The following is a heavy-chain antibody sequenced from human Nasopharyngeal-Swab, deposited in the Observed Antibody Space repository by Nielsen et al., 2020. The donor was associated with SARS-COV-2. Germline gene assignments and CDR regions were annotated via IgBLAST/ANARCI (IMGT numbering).Heavy chain of an antibody. J-gene: IGHJ6*02. CDR1: GFTVSSNY. CDR3: ARGGSSGWYRVNYYYGRDV. V-gene: IGHV3-53*01. D-gene: IGHD6-19*01. Sequence: GGSLRLSCAASGFTVSSNYMTWVRQPPGKGLEWVAVIYIGSTTYYAQSVKGRFTISSDNSRNTLFLQMNSLRADDTAVYYCARGGSSGWYRVNYYYGRDVWGQGTTVTVSS. CDR2: IYIGSTT.